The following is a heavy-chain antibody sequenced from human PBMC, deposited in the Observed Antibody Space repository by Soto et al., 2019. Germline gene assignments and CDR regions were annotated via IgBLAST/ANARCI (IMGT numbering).Heavy chain of an antibody. V-gene: IGHV1-18*01. Sequence: ASVKVSCKASGYTFTSYGISWVRQAPGQGLEWMGWISAYNGNTNYAQKLQGRVTMTTDTSTSTAYMELRSLRSDDTAVYYCARDHCSSTSCAYSWFDPWGQGTLVTVSS. CDR3: ARDHCSSTSCAYSWFDP. CDR1: GYTFTSYG. J-gene: IGHJ5*02. CDR2: ISAYNGNT. D-gene: IGHD2-2*01.